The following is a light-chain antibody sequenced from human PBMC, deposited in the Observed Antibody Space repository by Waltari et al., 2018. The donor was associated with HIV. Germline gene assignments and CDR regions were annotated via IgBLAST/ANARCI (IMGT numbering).Light chain of an antibody. CDR2: DVY. CDR3: SSYAGSKNRVV. J-gene: IGLJ2*01. V-gene: IGLV2-8*01. CDR1: SSDVGTYDY. Sequence: QSALTQSPSASGSPGQAVTISCTGTSSDVGTYDYVSWYQQHPGEAPKLVIYDVYRRPAGVPDRFSGSKSGTTASRTVSGLQADDEASYYCSSYAGSKNRVVFGGGTFLTVL.